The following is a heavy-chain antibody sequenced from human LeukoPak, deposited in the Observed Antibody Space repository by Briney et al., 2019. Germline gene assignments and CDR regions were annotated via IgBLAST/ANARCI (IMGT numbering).Heavy chain of an antibody. CDR2: INPNSGGT. Sequence: ASVKVSCKASGYTFTGYYMHWVRQAPGQGLEWMGWINPNSGGTNYAQKFQGRVTMTRDTSIGTAYMELSRLRSDDTAVYYCARVGTSSGYDYGDWFDPWGQGTLVTVSS. J-gene: IGHJ5*02. V-gene: IGHV1-2*02. D-gene: IGHD5-12*01. CDR1: GYTFTGYY. CDR3: ARVGTSSGYDYGDWFDP.